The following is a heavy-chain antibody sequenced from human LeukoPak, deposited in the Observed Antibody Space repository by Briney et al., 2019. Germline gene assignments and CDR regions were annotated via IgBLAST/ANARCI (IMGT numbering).Heavy chain of an antibody. Sequence: ASVTVSCKASGGTFSSYAISWVRQAPGQGLEWMGRIIPILGIANYAQKFQGRVTITADKSTSTAYMELSSLRSEDTAVYYCARGVMVYATYYFDYWGQGTLVTVSS. D-gene: IGHD2-8*01. CDR2: IIPILGIA. J-gene: IGHJ4*02. V-gene: IGHV1-69*04. CDR3: ARGVMVYATYYFDY. CDR1: GGTFSSYA.